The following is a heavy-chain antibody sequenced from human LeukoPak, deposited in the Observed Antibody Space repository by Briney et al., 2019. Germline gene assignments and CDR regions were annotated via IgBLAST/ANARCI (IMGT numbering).Heavy chain of an antibody. CDR3: ARDQYDFWSGYSTPNY. D-gene: IGHD3-3*01. CDR2: IDWNGGST. V-gene: IGHV3-20*04. J-gene: IGHJ4*02. CDR1: GFTFDDYG. Sequence: GGSLRLSCAASGFTFDDYGMSWVRQAPGKGLEWVSGIDWNGGSTAYADSVKGRFTISRDNAKNSLYLQMNTLRAEDTALYYCARDQYDFWSGYSTPNYWGQGTLVTVSS.